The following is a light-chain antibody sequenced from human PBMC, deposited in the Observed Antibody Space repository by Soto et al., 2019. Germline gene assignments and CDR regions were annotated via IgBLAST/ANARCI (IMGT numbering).Light chain of an antibody. CDR2: WAS. J-gene: IGKJ1*01. Sequence: DIVMTQSPDSLAVSLGEKATINCKSSQSVLYSSKNKYYLAWYQQKPGQPPRLIIYWASARESGVPDRFSGSGSGTDFTLTISSLQAEDVAVYYCHQYYGSLPTFGQGTKVEIK. CDR3: HQYYGSLPT. V-gene: IGKV4-1*01. CDR1: QSVLYSSKNKYY.